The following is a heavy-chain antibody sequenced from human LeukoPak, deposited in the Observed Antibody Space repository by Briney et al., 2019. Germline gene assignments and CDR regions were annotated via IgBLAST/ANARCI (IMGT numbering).Heavy chain of an antibody. D-gene: IGHD3-3*01. J-gene: IGHJ4*02. CDR1: GFTFSDYY. CDR2: ISSSGSTI. V-gene: IGHV3-11*04. Sequence: GGSLRLSCAASGFTFSDYYMSWIRQAPGEGLEWVSYISSSGSTIYYADSVKGRFTISRDNAKNSLYLQMNSLRAEDTAVYYCARERFWSGYHIDYWGQGTLVTVSS. CDR3: ARERFWSGYHIDY.